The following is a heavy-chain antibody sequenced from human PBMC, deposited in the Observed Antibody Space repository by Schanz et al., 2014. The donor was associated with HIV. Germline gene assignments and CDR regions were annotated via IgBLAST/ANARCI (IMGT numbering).Heavy chain of an antibody. V-gene: IGHV3-33*08. Sequence: VQLLESGGGLKQPGGSLRLSCVVSGFTLKTYAMTWVRQAPGKGLEWVAVIWDDGSDKYYGDSVKGRFTISRDNSKNTLSQQMNSLRADDTAVYYCAREIGGQQLAGNQYYYHYYGMDVWGQGTTVTVSS. J-gene: IGHJ6*02. CDR1: GFTLKTYA. D-gene: IGHD6-13*01. CDR2: IWDDGSDK. CDR3: AREIGGQQLAGNQYYYHYYGMDV.